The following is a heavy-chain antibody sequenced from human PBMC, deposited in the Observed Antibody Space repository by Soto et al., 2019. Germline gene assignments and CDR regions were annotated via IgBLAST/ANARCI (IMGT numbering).Heavy chain of an antibody. CDR3: ARGGGYYGSGAYYRGYLDH. V-gene: IGHV1-3*01. CDR1: GYSFANYT. Sequence: QVQLVQSGAEVKKPGASVTVSCKASGYSFANYTIHWVRQAPGQGLEWMGWLNPDTASTKFSPKSQCRVIITRDKSANTAVMQLTSLTSEDTALYSCARGGGYYGSGAYYRGYLDHWGLGTLVAVSS. J-gene: IGHJ4*02. CDR2: LNPDTAST. D-gene: IGHD3-10*01.